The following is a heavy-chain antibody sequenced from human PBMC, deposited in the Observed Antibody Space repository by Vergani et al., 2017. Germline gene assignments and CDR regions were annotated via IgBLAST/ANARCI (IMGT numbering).Heavy chain of an antibody. CDR2: INPNSGGT. V-gene: IGHV1-2*02. CDR3: ARGLVPAADNWFDP. CDR1: GYTFTNYD. J-gene: IGHJ5*02. D-gene: IGHD2-2*01. Sequence: QVQLVQSGAEVMRPGASVKVSCKASGYTFTNYDINWVRQATGQGLEWMGWINPNSGGTNYAQKFQGRVTMTRDTSISTAYMELSRLRSDDTAVYYCARGLVPAADNWFDPWGQGTLVTVSS.